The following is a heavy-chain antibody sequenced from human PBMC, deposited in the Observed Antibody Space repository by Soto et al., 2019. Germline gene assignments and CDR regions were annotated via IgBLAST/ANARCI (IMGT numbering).Heavy chain of an antibody. V-gene: IGHV3-21*01. CDR2: LISTGQYT. CDR3: ARENSGHRASAEIDY. Sequence: EAQLVESGGGLVRPGGSLRLACAASGMRFSSGTFNWVRQAPGNGLEWVSALISTGQYTYYADSVKGRFTISRDKNSVYLQMNSLRAEDTAVSYCARENSGHRASAEIDYWGQGTLVIVSS. D-gene: IGHD6-25*01. CDR1: GMRFSSGT. J-gene: IGHJ4*02.